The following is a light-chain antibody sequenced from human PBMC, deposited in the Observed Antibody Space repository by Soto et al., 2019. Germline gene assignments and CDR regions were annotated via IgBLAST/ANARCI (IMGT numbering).Light chain of an antibody. CDR3: QQSHSTPIT. CDR1: HSISTY. Sequence: DIQMTQSPSTLSGSIGDRVTITCRAGHSISTYLNWFQQKPGKAPNLLIYTASNLHSGVPTRFSGSGSGTDFTLTISSLQPEDFATYYCQQSHSTPITFGQGTRLEIK. V-gene: IGKV1-39*01. CDR2: TAS. J-gene: IGKJ5*01.